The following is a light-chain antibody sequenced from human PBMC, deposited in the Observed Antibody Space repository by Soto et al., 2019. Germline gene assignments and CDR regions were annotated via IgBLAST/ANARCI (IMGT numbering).Light chain of an antibody. Sequence: QSALTQPASVSGSPGQSITISCTGTSSDVGNYPLVSWYQQHPGKAPKLVIYEGKNWPSGVSNRFSGSKSGYTASLTIAGRQADDEGYYYCSSYAGTRVLFGGGTKLTVL. CDR3: SSYAGTRVL. V-gene: IGLV2-23*01. CDR2: EGK. CDR1: SSDVGNYPL. J-gene: IGLJ2*01.